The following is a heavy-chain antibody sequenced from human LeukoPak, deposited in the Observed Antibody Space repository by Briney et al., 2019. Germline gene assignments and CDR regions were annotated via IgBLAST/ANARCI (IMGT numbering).Heavy chain of an antibody. D-gene: IGHD6-13*01. CDR2: THYSGST. CDR1: GVSISSSSYY. Sequence: SETLSLTCTVSGVSISSSSYYWGWIRQPPGKGLEYIGSTHYSGSTYSNFSLKSRVTISVDTSKNQFSLRLSSVTAAATAVYYCAKDWVHSSSWPYYYYMDVRGEGTTVTTSS. CDR3: AKDWVHSSSWPYYYYMDV. J-gene: IGHJ6*03. V-gene: IGHV4-39*02.